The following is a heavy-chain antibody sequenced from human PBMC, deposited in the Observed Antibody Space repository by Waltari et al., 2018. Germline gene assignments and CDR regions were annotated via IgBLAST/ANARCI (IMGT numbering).Heavy chain of an antibody. CDR1: GGTFSSYA. CDR2: IIPILGTA. CDR3: ARALAGGSYYYFDY. V-gene: IGHV1-69*08. D-gene: IGHD1-26*01. J-gene: IGHJ4*02. Sequence: QVQLVQSGAEVKKPGSSVKVSCKASGGTFSSYATSWVRQAPGQGLEWMGRIIPILGTANDAQKCQGRVTITADKSTSTAYMERSSRRSEDTAVYYCARALAGGSYYYFDYWGQGTLVTVSS.